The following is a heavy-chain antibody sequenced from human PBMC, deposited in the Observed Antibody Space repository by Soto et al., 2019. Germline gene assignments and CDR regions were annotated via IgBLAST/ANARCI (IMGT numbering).Heavy chain of an antibody. CDR2: ISYDGSNK. Sequence: HPGGSLRLSCAASGFTFSSYAMHWVRQAPGKGLEWVAVISYDGSNKYYADSVRGRFTISRDNSKNTLYLQMNSLRAEDTAVYYCARVAGIAAAGTGSEDYWGQGTLVTVSS. J-gene: IGHJ4*02. D-gene: IGHD6-13*01. CDR3: ARVAGIAAAGTGSEDY. V-gene: IGHV3-30-3*01. CDR1: GFTFSSYA.